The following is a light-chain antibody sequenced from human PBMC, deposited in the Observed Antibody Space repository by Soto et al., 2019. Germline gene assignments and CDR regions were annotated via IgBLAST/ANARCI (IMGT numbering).Light chain of an antibody. CDR1: QSVSSSY. CDR3: QQYGSSPT. CDR2: GAS. J-gene: IGKJ1*01. V-gene: IGKV3-20*01. Sequence: EIVLTPYPGTLSLSPGERATLSCRASQSVSSSYLAWYQQKPGQAPRLLIYGASSRATGIPDRFSGSGSGTDFTLTISRLEPEDFAVYYFQQYGSSPTFGQGTKVELK.